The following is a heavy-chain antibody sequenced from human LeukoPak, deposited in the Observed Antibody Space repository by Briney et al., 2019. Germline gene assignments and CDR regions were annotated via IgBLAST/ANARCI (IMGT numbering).Heavy chain of an antibody. CDR3: ARANGGGLDY. CDR1: GYTFSTYY. D-gene: IGHD3-10*01. CDR2: IHPTDCST. J-gene: IGHJ4*02. V-gene: IGHV1-46*01. Sequence: ASVKVSCKTSGYTFSTYYMHWVRQAPRQGLEWLGIIHPTDCSTSYTQKIQGRLTITRDTATGTVYLELSSLRSEDTAVYWCARANGGGLDYWGQGTLITVSS.